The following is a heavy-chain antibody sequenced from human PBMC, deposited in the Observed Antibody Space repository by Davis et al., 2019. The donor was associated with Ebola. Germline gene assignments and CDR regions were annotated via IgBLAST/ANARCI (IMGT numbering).Heavy chain of an antibody. Sequence: GESLKISCAASGFTFSSYAMSWVRQAPGKGLEWVSAISGSGGSTYYADSVKGRFTISRDNSKNTLYLQMNSLRAEDTAVYYCAKDGYYDSSGHSLDYWGQGTLVTVSS. J-gene: IGHJ4*02. V-gene: IGHV3-23*01. D-gene: IGHD3-22*01. CDR1: GFTFSSYA. CDR2: ISGSGGST. CDR3: AKDGYYDSSGHSLDY.